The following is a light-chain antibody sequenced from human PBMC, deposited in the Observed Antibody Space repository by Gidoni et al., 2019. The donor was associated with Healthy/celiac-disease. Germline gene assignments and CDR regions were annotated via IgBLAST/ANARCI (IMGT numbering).Light chain of an antibody. Sequence: QSVLTQPPSVSGAPGQGVTISCTGSSSNIGAGYGVHWYQQLPGTAPQVLIYDNNNRPSGVPDRFSGSKSGTSASLAITGLQAEDEADYYCQSYDGILSASFGTGTKVTVL. CDR3: QSYDGILSAS. J-gene: IGLJ1*01. CDR2: DNN. CDR1: SSNIGAGYG. V-gene: IGLV1-40*01.